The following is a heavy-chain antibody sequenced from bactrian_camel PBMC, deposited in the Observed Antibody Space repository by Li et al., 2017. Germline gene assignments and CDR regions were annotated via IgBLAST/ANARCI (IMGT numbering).Heavy chain of an antibody. D-gene: IGHD4*01. V-gene: IGHV3-1*01. Sequence: VQLVESGGGSVQAGESLMLACTASGFSVADSDMGWHRQVPGKRCEVISNIMSDGGTWYADSVKGRFTVSRDNANNTVYLQMDRLNADDTAVYYCAEATIASITCPAAFGFWGQVTQVTVS. J-gene: IGHJ6*01. CDR3: AEATIASITCPAAFGF. CDR1: GFSVADSD. CDR2: IMSDGGT.